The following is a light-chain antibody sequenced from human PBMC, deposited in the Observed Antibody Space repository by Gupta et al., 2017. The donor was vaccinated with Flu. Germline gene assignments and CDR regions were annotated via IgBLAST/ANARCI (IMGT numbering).Light chain of an antibody. CDR3: QQYYMYAS. Sequence: DIQMTQSPSTLSASVGDRVTITCRASQNIHRWLAWYQQKPGKAPKLLIYVATSLESGVPSRFSGSGSGTEFTLTISSLQPDDFATYYCQQYYMYASFGQGTKVEIK. CDR1: QNIHRW. CDR2: VAT. V-gene: IGKV1-5*03. J-gene: IGKJ2*03.